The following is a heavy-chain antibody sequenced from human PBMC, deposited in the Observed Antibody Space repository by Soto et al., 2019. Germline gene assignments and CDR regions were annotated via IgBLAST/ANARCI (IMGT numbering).Heavy chain of an antibody. CDR1: GGSISSYY. V-gene: IGHV4-59*08. CDR2: IYYSGST. CDR3: ARNFYDSSGYYYVPFDY. Sequence: PSETLSLTWTVSGGSISSYYWIWIRQPPGKGLEWIGYIYYSGSTNYNPSLKSRVTISVDTSKNQFSLKLSSVTAADTAVYYCARNFYDSSGYYYVPFDYWGQGTLVTVSS. J-gene: IGHJ4*02. D-gene: IGHD3-22*01.